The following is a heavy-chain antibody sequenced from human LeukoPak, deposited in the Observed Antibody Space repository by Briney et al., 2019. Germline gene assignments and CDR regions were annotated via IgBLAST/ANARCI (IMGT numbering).Heavy chain of an antibody. D-gene: IGHD7-27*01. Sequence: SETLSLTCTVSGGSISSSSYYWGWIRQPPGKGLEWIGSIYYSGSTYYNPSLKSRVTISVDTSKNQFSLKLSSVTAADTAVYYCARAINWESYWYFDLWGRGTLVTVSS. CDR1: GGSISSSSYY. V-gene: IGHV4-39*07. CDR3: ARAINWESYWYFDL. J-gene: IGHJ2*01. CDR2: IYYSGST.